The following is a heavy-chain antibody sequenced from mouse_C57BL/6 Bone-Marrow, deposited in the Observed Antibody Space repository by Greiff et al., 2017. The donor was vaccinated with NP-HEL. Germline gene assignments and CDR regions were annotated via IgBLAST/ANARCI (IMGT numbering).Heavy chain of an antibody. V-gene: IGHV1-26*01. CDR2: INPNNGGT. D-gene: IGHD1-1*01. Sequence: VQLQQSGPELVKPGASVKISCKASGYTFTDYSMNWVKQSHGKSLEWIGDINPNNGGTSYNQKFKGKATLTVDKSSSTAYMELRSLTSEDSAVYYCARPNYGWGQGTLVTVSA. CDR3: ARPNYG. J-gene: IGHJ3*01. CDR1: GYTFTDYS.